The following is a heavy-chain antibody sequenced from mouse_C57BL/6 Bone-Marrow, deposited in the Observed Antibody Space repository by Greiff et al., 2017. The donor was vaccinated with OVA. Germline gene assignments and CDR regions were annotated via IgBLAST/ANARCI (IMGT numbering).Heavy chain of an antibody. V-gene: IGHV7-1*01. CDR3: ARDDGYYSSYYAMDY. D-gene: IGHD2-3*01. Sequence: EVKLMESGGGLVQSGRSLRLSCATSGFTFSDFYMEWVRQAPGKGLEWIAASRNKANDYTTEYSASVKGRFIVSRDTSQSILYLQMNALRAEDTAIYYCARDDGYYSSYYAMDYWGQGTSVTVSS. J-gene: IGHJ4*01. CDR1: GFTFSDFY. CDR2: SRNKANDYTT.